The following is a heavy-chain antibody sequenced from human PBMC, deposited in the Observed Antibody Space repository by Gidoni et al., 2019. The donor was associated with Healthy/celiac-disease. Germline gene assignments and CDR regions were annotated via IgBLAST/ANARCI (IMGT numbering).Heavy chain of an antibody. Sequence: EVQLVESGGGLVQRGRSLRLSGAASGFTFDDSAMHWVRQAPGKGLEWVSGVSWNSGSIGYADSVKGRFTISRDNAKNSLYLQMNSLRAEDTALYYFAKAHIAAGSPDAFDIWGQGTMVTVSS. J-gene: IGHJ3*02. D-gene: IGHD6-13*01. V-gene: IGHV3-9*01. CDR1: GFTFDDSA. CDR3: AKAHIAAGSPDAFDI. CDR2: VSWNSGSI.